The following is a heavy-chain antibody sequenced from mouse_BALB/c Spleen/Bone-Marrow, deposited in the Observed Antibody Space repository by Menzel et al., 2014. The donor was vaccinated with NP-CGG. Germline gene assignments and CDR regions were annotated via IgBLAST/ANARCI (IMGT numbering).Heavy chain of an antibody. V-gene: IGHV1-5*01. D-gene: IGHD3-1*01. Sequence: VQLKESGTVLARPGAAVKMSCKASGYTFSNYWMHWVKQRPGQGLEWIGTIYPGNRDTTYNQNFKGKAKLTAVTSTSTAYMELSSLTNEDSAVYYCTTLARNNFDYWGQGTTLTVSS. CDR3: TTLARNNFDY. CDR1: GYTFSNYW. J-gene: IGHJ2*01. CDR2: IYPGNRDT.